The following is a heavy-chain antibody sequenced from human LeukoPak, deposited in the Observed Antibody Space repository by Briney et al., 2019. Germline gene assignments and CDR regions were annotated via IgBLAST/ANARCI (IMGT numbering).Heavy chain of an antibody. Sequence: PGGSLRLSCAASGFMFSSYWMSWVRQAPGKGLEWVADIKEDGSEKSYVDSVKGRFTISRDNAKNSLYLQMNTLRAEDTAVYYCARVVYRELLLAGFDYWGRGTLVTVSS. CDR2: IKEDGSEK. J-gene: IGHJ4*02. CDR1: GFMFSSYW. D-gene: IGHD1-26*01. V-gene: IGHV3-7*01. CDR3: ARVVYRELLLAGFDY.